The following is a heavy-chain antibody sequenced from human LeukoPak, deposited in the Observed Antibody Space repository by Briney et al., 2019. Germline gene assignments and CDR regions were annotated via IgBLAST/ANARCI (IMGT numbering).Heavy chain of an antibody. J-gene: IGHJ4*02. CDR3: ATDKWASDYDSSGYYHFDY. V-gene: IGHV1-24*01. CDR2: FDPEDGET. Sequence: ASVKVSCKASGYTFTGYYMHWVRQAPGQGLEWMGGFDPEDGETIYAQKFQGRVTMTEDTSTDTAYMELSSLRSEDTAVYYCATDKWASDYDSSGYYHFDYWGQGTLVTVSS. CDR1: GYTFTGYY. D-gene: IGHD3-22*01.